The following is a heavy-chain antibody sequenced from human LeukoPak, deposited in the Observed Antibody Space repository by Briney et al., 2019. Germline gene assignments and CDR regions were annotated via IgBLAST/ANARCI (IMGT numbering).Heavy chain of an antibody. V-gene: IGHV3-21*01. CDR3: ASQRGLEY. CDR1: GFTFSSYN. CDR2: IVGSGISI. J-gene: IGHJ4*02. Sequence: PGGSLRLSCAASGFTFSSYNMHWVRQAPGKGLEWVSSIVGSGISIYYADSVKGRFTISRDNAKDSLSLQMSSLRAEDTAVYYCASQRGLEYWGQGALVTVSS.